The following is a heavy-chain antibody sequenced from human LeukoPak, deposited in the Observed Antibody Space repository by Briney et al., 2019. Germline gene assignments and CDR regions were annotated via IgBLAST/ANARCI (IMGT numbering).Heavy chain of an antibody. CDR2: IYSGDST. V-gene: IGHV3-66*01. CDR1: GFTVSGNY. Sequence: TGGSLRLSCAASGFTVSGNYMSWVRQAPGKGLEWVSIIYSGDSTYYVDSVKGRFAISRDNSKNTLYLQMNSLRAEDTAVYYCARVFWEKDGFIGAFDIWGQGTMVTVSS. D-gene: IGHD3-3*01. CDR3: ARVFWEKDGFIGAFDI. J-gene: IGHJ3*02.